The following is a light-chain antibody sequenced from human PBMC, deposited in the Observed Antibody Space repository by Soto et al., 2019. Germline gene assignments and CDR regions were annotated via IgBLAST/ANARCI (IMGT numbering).Light chain of an antibody. CDR2: DVS. CDR3: CSYAGSYTGV. V-gene: IGLV2-11*01. Sequence: QSALTQPRSVSGSPGQSVTISCTGTSSDVGGYNYVSWYQQHPGKAPKLMISDVSKRPSGVPDRFSGSKSGNTASLTISELQPDDEADYYCCSYAGSYTGVFGGGTKLTVL. CDR1: SSDVGGYNY. J-gene: IGLJ2*01.